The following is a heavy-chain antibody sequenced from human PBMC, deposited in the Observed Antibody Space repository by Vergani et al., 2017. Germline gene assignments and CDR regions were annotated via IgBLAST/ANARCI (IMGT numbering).Heavy chain of an antibody. J-gene: IGHJ4*02. Sequence: QLQLPESGPGLVKPSETLSLTCTVSGGSLSSSSYYWGWSRQPPGKGMEWIGSIYYSGRTYDNPSLKSRVTRSVDTSKNQFSLKLSSGTAADPAVYYCASYGGYDYGADYGGQGTLVTVSS. CDR1: GGSLSSSSYY. V-gene: IGHV4-39*01. D-gene: IGHD5-12*01. CDR3: ASYGGYDYGADY. CDR2: IYYSGRT.